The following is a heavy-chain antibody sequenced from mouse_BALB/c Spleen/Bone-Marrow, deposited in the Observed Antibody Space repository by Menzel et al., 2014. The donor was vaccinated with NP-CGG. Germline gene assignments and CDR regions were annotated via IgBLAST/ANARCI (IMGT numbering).Heavy chain of an antibody. V-gene: IGHV14-3*02. CDR1: GFNIEDSY. D-gene: IGHD1-1*01. J-gene: IGHJ2*01. CDR2: IDPANGNT. CDR3: ARNYGSSLDY. Sequence: EVQLQQSGAEIVKPGASVKSSCTTSGFNIEDSYIYWMKQRPEQGLEWIGRIDPANGNTKYDPKFQGKATITVDKSSATAYLQLSSLTSEDTAVYYCARNYGSSLDYWGQGTTLTVSS.